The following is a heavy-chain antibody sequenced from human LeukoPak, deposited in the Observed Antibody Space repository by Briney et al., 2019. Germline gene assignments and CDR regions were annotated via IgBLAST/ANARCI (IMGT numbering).Heavy chain of an antibody. V-gene: IGHV3-23*01. CDR1: GFTFSSYG. CDR2: ISGSGGST. J-gene: IGHJ4*02. CDR3: AKREYYDILGVHFDY. Sequence: GGSLRLSCAASGFTFSSYGMSWVRQAPGKGLEWVSAISGSGGSTYYADSVKGRFTISRDNSKNTLYLQMNSLRAEDTAVYYCAKREYYDILGVHFDYWGQGTLVTVSS. D-gene: IGHD3-9*01.